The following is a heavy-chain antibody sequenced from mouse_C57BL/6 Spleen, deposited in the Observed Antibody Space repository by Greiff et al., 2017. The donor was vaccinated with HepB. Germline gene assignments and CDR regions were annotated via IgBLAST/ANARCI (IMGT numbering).Heavy chain of an antibody. J-gene: IGHJ4*01. CDR1: GFSFNTYA. CDR3: VRRDPSYAMDY. V-gene: IGHV10-1*01. Sequence: EVQLVESGGGLVQPKGSLKLSCAASGFSFNTYAMNWVRQAPGKGLEWVARIRSKSNNYATYYADSVKDRFTISRDDSESMLYLQMNNLKTEDTAMYYCVRRDPSYAMDYWGQGTSVTVSS. CDR2: IRSKSNNYAT.